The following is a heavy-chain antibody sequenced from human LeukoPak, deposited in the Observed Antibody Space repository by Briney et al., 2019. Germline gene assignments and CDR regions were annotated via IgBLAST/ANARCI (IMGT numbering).Heavy chain of an antibody. D-gene: IGHD1-26*01. Sequence: PSETLSLTCTVSGGSISTYYWSWIRQPPGKVLEWIGYIYYSGGTNYNPSLKSRVTISVDTSKNQFSLKLRSVTAADTAVYYCARDPSGSFFNWFDPWGQGTLVTVSS. CDR1: GGSISTYY. CDR3: ARDPSGSFFNWFDP. V-gene: IGHV4-59*01. CDR2: IYYSGGT. J-gene: IGHJ5*02.